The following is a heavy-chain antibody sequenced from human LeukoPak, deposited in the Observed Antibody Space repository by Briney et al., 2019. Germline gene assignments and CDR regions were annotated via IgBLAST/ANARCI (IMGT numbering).Heavy chain of an antibody. D-gene: IGHD2-15*01. CDR3: ARRGFCSGGTCHSAPFDD. Sequence: GESLKISCKGSGYSFTSYWIGWVRQMPGKGLEWMGIIYPGDSDTRYSPSFQGQVSISADKSISTAYLQWSSLKASDTAIYYCARRGFCSGGTCHSAPFDDWGQGTLVTVSS. CDR2: IYPGDSDT. CDR1: GYSFTSYW. J-gene: IGHJ4*02. V-gene: IGHV5-51*01.